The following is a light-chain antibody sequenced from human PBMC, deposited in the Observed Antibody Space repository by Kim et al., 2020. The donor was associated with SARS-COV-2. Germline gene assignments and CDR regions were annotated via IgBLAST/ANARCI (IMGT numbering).Light chain of an antibody. Sequence: ASVEDRVPSTCGDSQRINDWVAWYQQKPGKAPNLLISDASSLKSGVPSRFSGSGSGTVFTLTISSLQPDDFATYYCQQYTSYSITFGQGTRLEIK. CDR3: QQYTSYSIT. CDR1: QRINDW. CDR2: DAS. V-gene: IGKV1-5*01. J-gene: IGKJ5*01.